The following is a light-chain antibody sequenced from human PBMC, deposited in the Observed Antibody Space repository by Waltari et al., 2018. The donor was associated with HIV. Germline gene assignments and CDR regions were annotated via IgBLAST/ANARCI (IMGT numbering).Light chain of an antibody. Sequence: QSALTQPPSASGSLGQSVTISCSGTSDDIGGYNYVFWYQQYPAKAPKLLLYEVNKRPWGSPGRFSGSKSLNTASLTVSGLQAEDEAHYFCSSFAGSNTVVFGGGAELTVL. V-gene: IGLV2-8*01. CDR1: SDDIGGYNY. J-gene: IGLJ2*01. CDR3: SSFAGSNTVV. CDR2: EVN.